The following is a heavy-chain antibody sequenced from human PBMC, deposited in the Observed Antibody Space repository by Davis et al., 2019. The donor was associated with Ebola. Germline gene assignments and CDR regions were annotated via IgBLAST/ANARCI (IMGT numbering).Heavy chain of an antibody. CDR2: ISGDGGST. J-gene: IGHJ4*02. CDR3: AKDMWELLILDY. CDR1: GFTFDDYA. Sequence: GESLKISCAASGFTFDDYAMHWVRQAPGKGLEWVSLISGDGGSTYHADSVKGRFTISRDNSKNSLYLQMNSLRTEDTALYYCAKDMWELLILDYWGQGTLVTVSS. D-gene: IGHD1-26*01. V-gene: IGHV3-43*02.